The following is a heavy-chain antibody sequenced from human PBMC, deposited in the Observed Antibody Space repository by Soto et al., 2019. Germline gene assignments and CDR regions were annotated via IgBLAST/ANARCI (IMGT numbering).Heavy chain of an antibody. Sequence: SETLSLTCTVSGGSISSYYWSWIRQPPGKGLEWIGYIYYSGSTNYNPSLKSRVTISVDTSKHQFPLKLSSVTAADTAVYYCARGYSSRWFLPPLYYYGMDVWGQGTTVTVSS. V-gene: IGHV4-59*01. CDR2: IYYSGST. CDR1: GGSISSYY. J-gene: IGHJ6*02. D-gene: IGHD6-13*01. CDR3: ARGYSSRWFLPPLYYYGMDV.